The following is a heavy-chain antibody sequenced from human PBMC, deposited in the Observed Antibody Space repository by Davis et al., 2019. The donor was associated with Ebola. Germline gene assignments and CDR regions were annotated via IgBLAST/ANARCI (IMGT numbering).Heavy chain of an antibody. Sequence: SETLSLTCTVSGGSISSYYWSWIRQPPGKGLEWIGYIYYSGSTNYNPSLKSRVTISVDTSKNQFSLKLSSVTAADTAVYYCARGEWLQDFDYWGQGTLVTVSS. CDR1: GGSISSYY. CDR3: ARGEWLQDFDY. J-gene: IGHJ4*02. D-gene: IGHD5-24*01. V-gene: IGHV4-59*08. CDR2: IYYSGST.